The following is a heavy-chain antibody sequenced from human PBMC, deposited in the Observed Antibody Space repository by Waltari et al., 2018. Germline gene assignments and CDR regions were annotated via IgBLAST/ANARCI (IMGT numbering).Heavy chain of an antibody. J-gene: IGHJ4*02. D-gene: IGHD6-13*01. Sequence: QLQLQESGPGLVKPSETLSLTCTVSGGSIRSSSYYWGWIRQPPGKGLEWIGSIYYSGSTYYNPSLKSRVTISVDTSKNQFSLKLSSVTAADTAVYYCARSQQLVPHFDYWGQGTLVTVSS. CDR1: GGSIRSSSYY. CDR3: ARSQQLVPHFDY. CDR2: IYYSGST. V-gene: IGHV4-39*01.